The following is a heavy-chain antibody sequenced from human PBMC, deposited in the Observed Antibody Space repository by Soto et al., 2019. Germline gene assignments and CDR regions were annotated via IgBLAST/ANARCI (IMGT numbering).Heavy chain of an antibody. J-gene: IGHJ6*03. Sequence: QVQLVESGGGVVQPGRSLRLSCAASGFTFSSYGMHWVRQAPGKGLEWVAVISYDGSNKYYADSVKGRFTISRDNSKNTLYLQMNSLRAEDTAVYYCAKDQSYYYYYMDVWGKGTTVTVSS. CDR2: ISYDGSNK. CDR1: GFTFSSYG. CDR3: AKDQSYYYYYMDV. V-gene: IGHV3-30*18.